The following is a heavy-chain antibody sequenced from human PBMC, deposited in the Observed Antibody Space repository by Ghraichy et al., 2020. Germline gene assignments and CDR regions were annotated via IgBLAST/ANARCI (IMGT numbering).Heavy chain of an antibody. V-gene: IGHV2-5*02. CDR3: ARRRGLDVQRVGPFDY. Sequence: SGPTLVKPTQTLTLTCTFSGFSLNTSGVGVAWIRQPPGKALEWLGVIDWDGYARYPVSLKSNRLTITKDTSGNQVVLTVTNLDPADTATYFCARRRGLDVQRVGPFDYWGPGTLVTVSS. CDR2: IDWDGYA. CDR1: GFSLNTSGVG. J-gene: IGHJ4*02. D-gene: IGHD3/OR15-3a*01.